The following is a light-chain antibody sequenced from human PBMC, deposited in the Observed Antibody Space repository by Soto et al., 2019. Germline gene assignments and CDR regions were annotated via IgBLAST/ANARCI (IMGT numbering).Light chain of an antibody. V-gene: IGLV2-14*03. J-gene: IGLJ1*01. CDR2: DVS. CDR3: TAFTRGITFV. CDR1: SSDVGAQNY. Sequence: QSALTQPASVSGSPGQSITISCTGTSSDVGAQNYVSWYHQHPGRAPKLMIFDVSDRPSGVSRRFSGSKSGNTASLTISGLQAEDEAEYYCTAFTRGITFVFGTGTKLTVL.